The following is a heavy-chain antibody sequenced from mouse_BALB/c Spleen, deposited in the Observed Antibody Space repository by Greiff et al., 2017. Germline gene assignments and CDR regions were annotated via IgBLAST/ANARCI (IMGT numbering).Heavy chain of an antibody. V-gene: IGHV14-1*02. CDR2: IDPENGNT. J-gene: IGHJ3*01. Sequence: EVHLVESGAELVRPGALVKLSCKASGFNIKDYYMHWVKQRPEQGLEWIGWIDPENGNTIYDPKFQGKASITADTSSNTAYLQLSSLTSEDTAVYYCARGDGNYGFAYWGQGTLVTVSA. CDR3: ARGDGNYGFAY. D-gene: IGHD2-1*01. CDR1: GFNIKDYY.